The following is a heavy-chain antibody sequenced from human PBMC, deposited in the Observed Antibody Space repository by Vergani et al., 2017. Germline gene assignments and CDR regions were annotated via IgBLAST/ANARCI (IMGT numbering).Heavy chain of an antibody. D-gene: IGHD2/OR15-2a*01. V-gene: IGHV4-59*01. Sequence: QVQLQESGPGLVKPSETLSLTCTVSGGSISSYYWSWIRQPPGKGLEWIGYIYYSGSTNYNPSLKSRVTRSVDTSKNQFSLKLSSVTAADTAVYYCARDRISPYYYGMDVWGQGTTVTVSS. CDR3: ARDRISPYYYGMDV. J-gene: IGHJ6*02. CDR2: IYYSGST. CDR1: GGSISSYY.